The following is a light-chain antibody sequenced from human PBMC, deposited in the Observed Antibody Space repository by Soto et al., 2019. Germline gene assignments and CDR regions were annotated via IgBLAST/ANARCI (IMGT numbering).Light chain of an antibody. V-gene: IGLV2-14*01. J-gene: IGLJ1*01. CDR1: SSDVGGYDY. CDR3: ISYASINTYV. CDR2: DVT. Sequence: QSVLPQPASASGSPGQSITLSCTGTSSDVGGYDYVSWYQQHPGKAPKLMIYDVTNRPSGVSNRFSGSKSGNTASLTISGLQAEDEADYYCISYASINTYVFGTGTKLTVL.